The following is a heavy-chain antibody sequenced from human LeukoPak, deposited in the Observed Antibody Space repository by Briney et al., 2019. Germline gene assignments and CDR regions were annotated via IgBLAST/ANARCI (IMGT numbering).Heavy chain of an antibody. D-gene: IGHD3-22*01. J-gene: IGHJ4*02. V-gene: IGHV3-30-3*01. Sequence: GGSLRLSCAASGFTFSSYAMHWVRQAPGKGLEWVAVISYDGSNKYYADSVKGRFTISRGNSKNTLYLQMNSLRAEDTAVYYCARAGITMIVVVITLDYWGQGTLVTVSS. CDR2: ISYDGSNK. CDR3: ARAGITMIVVVITLDY. CDR1: GFTFSSYA.